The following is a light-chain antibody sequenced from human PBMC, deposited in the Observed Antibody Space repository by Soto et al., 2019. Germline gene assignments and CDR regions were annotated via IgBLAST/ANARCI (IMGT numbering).Light chain of an antibody. CDR3: QQYNNWPRHT. CDR2: GAS. Sequence: EIVMTQSPATLSVSPGERATLSCRASQSVSSNLAWYQQKPGQAPRLLIYGASTRATGIPARFSGSGSGTEFTRTISSLQSEDFAVYYCQQYNNWPRHTFGQGTKLEIK. J-gene: IGKJ2*01. CDR1: QSVSSN. V-gene: IGKV3-15*01.